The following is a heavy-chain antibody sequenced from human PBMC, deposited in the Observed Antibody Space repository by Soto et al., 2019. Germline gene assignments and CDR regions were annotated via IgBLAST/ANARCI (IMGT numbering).Heavy chain of an antibody. J-gene: IGHJ4*02. V-gene: IGHV4-59*08. CDR1: GGSISRYY. CDR2: IYYSGST. CDR3: ARHRWEAPFDY. Sequence: SETLSLTCTVSGGSISRYYWSWIRQPPGKGLEWIGYIYYSGSTNYNPSLKSRVTISVDTSKNQFSLKLSSVTAADTAVYYCARHRWEAPFDYWGQGTLVTVSS. D-gene: IGHD1-26*01.